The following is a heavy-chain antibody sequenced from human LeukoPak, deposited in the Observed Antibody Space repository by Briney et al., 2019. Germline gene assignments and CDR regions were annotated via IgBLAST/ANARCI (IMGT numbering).Heavy chain of an antibody. CDR2: LYSDGNT. Sequence: QPGGSLRLSCAASGFTVITNDMTWVRQAPGKGLEWVSVLYSDGNTKYADSVQGRFTISRDNSKNTLYLEMNSLSPDDTAVYYCAKATADTAMELIFDYWGQGTLVTVSS. D-gene: IGHD5-18*01. CDR1: GFTVITND. V-gene: IGHV3-53*01. J-gene: IGHJ4*02. CDR3: AKATADTAMELIFDY.